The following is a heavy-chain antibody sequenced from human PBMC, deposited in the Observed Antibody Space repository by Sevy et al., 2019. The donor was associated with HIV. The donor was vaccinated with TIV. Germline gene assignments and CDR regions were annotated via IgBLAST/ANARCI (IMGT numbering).Heavy chain of an antibody. J-gene: IGHJ4*02. CDR3: ARRPTSTRPPRFDY. V-gene: IGHV3-11*06. Sequence: GGSLRLSCAASGFIFSDYNMGWIRRAPGKGLEWVSYISSTSTYTKDADSVKGRFTISRDNAKNSLFLQMNSLRAEDTAVYYCARRPTSTRPPRFDYWGQGTLVTVSS. D-gene: IGHD2-15*01. CDR1: GFIFSDYN. CDR2: ISSTSTYT.